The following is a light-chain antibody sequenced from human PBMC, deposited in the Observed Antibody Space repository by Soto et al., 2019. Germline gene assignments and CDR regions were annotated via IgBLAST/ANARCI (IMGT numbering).Light chain of an antibody. J-gene: IGKJ1*01. CDR3: QHTYST. CDR2: AAS. V-gene: IGKV1-39*01. Sequence: DIQMAQSPSSLYASVGDRVTITCRASQSISNYLNWYQQKSGEVPKLLIYAASRLHSGVPSRFSGSGSGTDFTLTISSLQPEDFATYYCQHTYSTFGQGTKVEL. CDR1: QSISNY.